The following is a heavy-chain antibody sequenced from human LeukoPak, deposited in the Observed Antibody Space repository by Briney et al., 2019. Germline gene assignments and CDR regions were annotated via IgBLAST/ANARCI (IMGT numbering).Heavy chain of an antibody. CDR2: INNDGTNT. Sequence: GGSLRLSCAAFGFTLNDYWMHWVRQAPGTGPVWVSYINNDGTNTDYADSVKGRFTIFRDNAKKTLYLQMDSLRAEDTAVYYCVRQDIGSYLGGYWGQGTLVTVSS. V-gene: IGHV3-74*01. CDR3: VRQDIGSYLGGY. CDR1: GFTLNDYW. D-gene: IGHD1-26*01. J-gene: IGHJ4*02.